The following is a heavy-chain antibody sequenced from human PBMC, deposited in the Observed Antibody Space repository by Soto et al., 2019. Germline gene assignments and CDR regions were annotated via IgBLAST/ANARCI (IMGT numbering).Heavy chain of an antibody. CDR3: ARSVRSLEWLPTGGHV. Sequence: PGESLKISCKGSGYSFTSYWISWVRQMPGKGLEWMGRIDPSDSYTNYSPSFQGHVTISADKSISTAYLQWSSLKASDTAMYYCARSVRSLEWLPTGGHVWGEGTTVTVYS. CDR2: IDPSDSYT. J-gene: IGHJ6*04. D-gene: IGHD3-3*01. CDR1: GYSFTSYW. V-gene: IGHV5-10-1*01.